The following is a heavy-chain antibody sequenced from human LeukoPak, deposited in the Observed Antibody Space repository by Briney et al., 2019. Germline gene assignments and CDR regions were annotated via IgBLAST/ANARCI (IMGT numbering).Heavy chain of an antibody. CDR3: AKTPWIGEYYFDY. D-gene: IGHD3-16*01. V-gene: IGHV3-23*01. Sequence: GGSLRLSCAASGFTFSSYAMTWVRDAPRKGLEWVSAISGSSGSTYYADSVKGRFTISRDNSQNTLYLQMNSLRAEDTAVYYCAKTPWIGEYYFDYWGQGTLVTVSS. CDR2: ISGSSGST. CDR1: GFTFSSYA. J-gene: IGHJ4*02.